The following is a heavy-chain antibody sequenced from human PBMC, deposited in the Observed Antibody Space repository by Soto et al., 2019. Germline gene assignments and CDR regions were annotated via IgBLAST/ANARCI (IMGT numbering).Heavy chain of an antibody. Sequence: PGGSLRLSCAASGFTFSDYYMSWIRQAPGKGLEWVSYISSSSSYTNYADSVKGRFTISRDNAKNSLYLQMNSLRAEDTAVYYCARIGSSSWYYFDYWGQGTLVTVSS. D-gene: IGHD6-13*01. V-gene: IGHV3-11*06. J-gene: IGHJ4*02. CDR2: ISSSSSYT. CDR3: ARIGSSSWYYFDY. CDR1: GFTFSDYY.